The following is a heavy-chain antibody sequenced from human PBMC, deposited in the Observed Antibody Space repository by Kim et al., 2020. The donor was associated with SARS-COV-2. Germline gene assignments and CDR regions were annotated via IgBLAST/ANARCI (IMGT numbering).Heavy chain of an antibody. Sequence: GGSLRLSCAASGFTFSSYGMHWVRQAPGKGLEWVAVIWYDGSNKYYADSVKGRFTISRDNSKNTLYLQMNSLRAEDTAVYYCARIPRRGYSYGPYYYYYGMDVWGQGTTVTVSS. CDR3: ARIPRRGYSYGPYYYYYGMDV. CDR1: GFTFSSYG. CDR2: IWYDGSNK. V-gene: IGHV3-33*01. D-gene: IGHD5-18*01. J-gene: IGHJ6*02.